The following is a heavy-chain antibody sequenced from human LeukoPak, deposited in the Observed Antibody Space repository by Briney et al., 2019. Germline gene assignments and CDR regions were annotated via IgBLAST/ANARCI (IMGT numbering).Heavy chain of an antibody. CDR3: ARGGSSGWYVDY. V-gene: IGHV1-8*01. Sequence: ASVKVSCKASGYTFTSYDINWVRQATGQGLEWMGWMNPNSGNTGYAQKFQGRFTMTRNTSISTAYMELSSLRSEDTAVYYCARGGSSGWYVDYWGQGTLVTVSS. CDR2: MNPNSGNT. J-gene: IGHJ4*02. D-gene: IGHD6-19*01. CDR1: GYTFTSYD.